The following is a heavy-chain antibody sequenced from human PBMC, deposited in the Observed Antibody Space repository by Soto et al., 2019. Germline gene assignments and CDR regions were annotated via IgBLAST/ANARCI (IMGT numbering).Heavy chain of an antibody. V-gene: IGHV4-30-4*01. D-gene: IGHD3-3*01. CDR3: ARARAIFGVVTPFDY. Sequence: PLETLSLTCTVSGGSISSGDYYWSWIRQPPGKGLEWIGYIYYSGSTYYNPSLKSRVTISVDTSKNQFSLKLSSVTAADTAVYYCARARAIFGVVTPFDYWGQGTLVTVSS. CDR2: IYYSGST. CDR1: GGSISSGDYY. J-gene: IGHJ4*02.